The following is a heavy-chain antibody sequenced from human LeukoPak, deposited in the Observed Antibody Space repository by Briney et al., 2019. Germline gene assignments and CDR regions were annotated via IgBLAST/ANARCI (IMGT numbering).Heavy chain of an antibody. Sequence: GGSLRLSCAASGFTFSSYGMHWVRQAPGKGLEWVAVISYDGSNKYYADSVKGRFTISRDNSKNTLYLQMNSLRAEDTAVYYCAREGNTYYYGSGSDYWGQGTLVTVSS. CDR1: GFTFSSYG. CDR2: ISYDGSNK. D-gene: IGHD3-10*01. CDR3: AREGNTYYYGSGSDY. V-gene: IGHV3-30*03. J-gene: IGHJ4*02.